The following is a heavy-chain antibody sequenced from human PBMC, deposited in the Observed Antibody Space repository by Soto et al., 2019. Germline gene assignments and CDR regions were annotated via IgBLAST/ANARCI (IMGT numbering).Heavy chain of an antibody. V-gene: IGHV3-23*01. J-gene: IGHJ6*02. Sequence: EVQLLEAGGGLVQPGGSQRLSCAASGFTFSSYAMTWVRQAPGKGLEWVSTLSGSGGSTYYAASVKGRFTISRDNSKDTLYLEMISLKGEDTAVYFCAKQQGPGTPYYYAMDAWGQGTAVTVSS. CDR2: LSGSGGST. CDR3: AKQQGPGTPYYYAMDA. CDR1: GFTFSSYA. D-gene: IGHD6-13*01.